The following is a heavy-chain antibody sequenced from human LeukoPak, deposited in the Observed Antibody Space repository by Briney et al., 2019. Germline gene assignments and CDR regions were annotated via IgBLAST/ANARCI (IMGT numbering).Heavy chain of an antibody. CDR2: ITSSSSHI. Sequence: PGGSLRLSCAASGFTFSSYNMNWVRQAPGKGLEWVSSITSSSSHIYYADSVKGRFTISRDNSKNTLYLQMNSLRAEDTAVYYCARDWFHAIDYWGQGTLVTVSS. D-gene: IGHD2/OR15-2a*01. V-gene: IGHV3-21*01. J-gene: IGHJ4*02. CDR1: GFTFSSYN. CDR3: ARDWFHAIDY.